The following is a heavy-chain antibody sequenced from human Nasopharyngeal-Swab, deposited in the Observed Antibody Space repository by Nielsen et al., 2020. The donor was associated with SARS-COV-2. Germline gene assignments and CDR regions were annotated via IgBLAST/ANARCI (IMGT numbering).Heavy chain of an antibody. Sequence: RQAPGKGLEWIGEINHSGSTNYNPSLKSRVTISVDTSKNQFSLKLSSVTAADTAVYYCARAPGGYYGSSGYFDYWGQGTLVTVSS. V-gene: IGHV4-34*01. D-gene: IGHD3-22*01. J-gene: IGHJ4*02. CDR3: ARAPGGYYGSSGYFDY. CDR2: INHSGST.